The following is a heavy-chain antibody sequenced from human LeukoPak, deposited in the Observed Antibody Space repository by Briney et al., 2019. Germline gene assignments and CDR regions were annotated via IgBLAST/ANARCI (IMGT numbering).Heavy chain of an antibody. V-gene: IGHV1-18*01. J-gene: IGHJ5*02. D-gene: IGHD3-3*01. CDR3: ARGYDFQNWFDP. CDR1: GGTFSSYG. CDR2: ISAYNGNT. Sequence: ASVKVSCKASGGTFSSYGISWVRQAPGQGLEWMGWISAYNGNTNYAQKLQGRVTMTTDTSTSTAYMELRSLRSDDTAVYYCARGYDFQNWFDPWGQGTLVTVSS.